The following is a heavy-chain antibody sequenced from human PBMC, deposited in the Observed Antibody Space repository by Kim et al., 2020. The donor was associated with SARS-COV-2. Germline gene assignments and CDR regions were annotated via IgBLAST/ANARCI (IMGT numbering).Heavy chain of an antibody. Sequence: GGSLRLSCAASGFTFSSYGMHWVRQAPGKGLEWVAVISYDGSNKYYADSGKGRFTISRDNSKNTLYLKMNSLRAEDTAVYYCAKSFIVGDPWGQGTLVTVSS. CDR3: AKSFIVGDP. V-gene: IGHV3-30*18. J-gene: IGHJ5*02. CDR2: ISYDGSNK. CDR1: GFTFSSYG. D-gene: IGHD1-26*01.